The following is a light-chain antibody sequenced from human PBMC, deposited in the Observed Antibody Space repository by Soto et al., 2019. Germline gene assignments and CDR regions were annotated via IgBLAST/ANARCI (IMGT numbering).Light chain of an antibody. Sequence: DIQMTQSPDTLSASIGDRVTITCRASQNIRTWLAWYQQKRGEAPKLLIYDGSTLGSGVSARFSGSGSGTEFALTITNLQPDHFETYFYQQYNSYSPNTFGQGTTLAI. CDR3: QQYNSYSPNT. V-gene: IGKV1-5*01. J-gene: IGKJ2*01. CDR2: DGS. CDR1: QNIRTW.